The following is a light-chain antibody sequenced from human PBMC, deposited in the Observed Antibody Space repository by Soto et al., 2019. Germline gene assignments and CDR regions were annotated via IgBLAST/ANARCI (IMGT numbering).Light chain of an antibody. J-gene: IGLJ1*01. CDR3: RSYTTSSTPHYV. V-gene: IGLV2-14*03. CDR1: SSDVGGYNS. Sequence: QSALTQPASVSGSPGQSITISCTGTSSDVGGYNSVSWYQHHPGKAPKLMLFDVSDRPSGVSSRISGSKSGNTASLTISGLQPEDEDDYYCRSYTTSSTPHYVFGPGTKLTVL. CDR2: DVS.